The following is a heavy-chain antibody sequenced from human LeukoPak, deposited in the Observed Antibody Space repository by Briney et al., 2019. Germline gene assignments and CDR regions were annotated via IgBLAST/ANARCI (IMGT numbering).Heavy chain of an antibody. Sequence: SETLSLTCTVSGGSISSHYWSWIRQPPGKGLEWIGYIYHSGSTNYNPSLKSRVTISVDTSKNQFSLKLSSVTAADTAVYYCARLDGRAAAGANYYYYGMDVWGQGTTVTVSS. CDR2: IYHSGST. V-gene: IGHV4-59*08. CDR1: GGSISSHY. CDR3: ARLDGRAAAGANYYYYGMDV. D-gene: IGHD6-13*01. J-gene: IGHJ6*02.